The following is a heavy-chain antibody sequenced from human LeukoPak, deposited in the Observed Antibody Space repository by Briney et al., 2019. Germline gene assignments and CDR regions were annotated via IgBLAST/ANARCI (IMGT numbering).Heavy chain of an antibody. V-gene: IGHV3-21*01. D-gene: IGHD6-6*01. CDR2: ISSSSSYM. CDR3: ARSWLAARDHADY. Sequence: GGSLRLSCAASGFTFSSYAMSWVRQAPGKGLEWVSSISSSSSYMYYADSVRGRFTISRDNAKNSLYLQMNSLRAEDTALYYCARSWLAARDHADYWGQGTLVTVSS. J-gene: IGHJ4*02. CDR1: GFTFSSYA.